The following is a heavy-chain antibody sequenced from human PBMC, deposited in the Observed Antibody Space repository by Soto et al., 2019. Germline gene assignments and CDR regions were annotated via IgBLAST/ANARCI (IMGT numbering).Heavy chain of an antibody. CDR3: AREVVRYFDWSIDY. Sequence: TSETLSLTCTVSGGSISSGGYYWSWIRQHPGKGLEWIGYIYYSGSTYYNPSLKSRVTISVDTSKNQFSLKLSSVTAADTAVYYCAREVVRYFDWSIDYWGQGTLVTVSS. J-gene: IGHJ4*02. D-gene: IGHD3-9*01. V-gene: IGHV4-31*03. CDR1: GGSISSGGYY. CDR2: IYYSGST.